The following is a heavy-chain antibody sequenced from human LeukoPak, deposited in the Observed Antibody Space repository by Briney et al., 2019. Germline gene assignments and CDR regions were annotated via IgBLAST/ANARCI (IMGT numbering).Heavy chain of an antibody. CDR3: ARADCSGSTCYLRHSWFDP. D-gene: IGHD2-2*01. V-gene: IGHV3-21*06. CDR1: GFTLSTFD. J-gene: IGHJ5*02. CDR2: ISTSSRYI. Sequence: GGSLRLSCAASGFTLSTFDMNWVRQAPGMGLEWVSSISTSSRYIYYRDSVKGRFTISRDDAKNSLYLQMNSLTVEDTAVYYCARADCSGSTCYLRHSWFDPWGQGTLVTVSS.